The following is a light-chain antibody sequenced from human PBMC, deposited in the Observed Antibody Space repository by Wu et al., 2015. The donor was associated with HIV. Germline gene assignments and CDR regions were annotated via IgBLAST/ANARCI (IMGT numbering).Light chain of an antibody. Sequence: ETVMTQSPATLSVSPGERATLSCRASQTVSTNLAWYQQQPGQALRLLIYGASTRATGIPARFSGGGSGTEFTLTINSMQSEDFAVYYCQQYNNWPNTFGQGTKLEIK. CDR1: QTVSTN. J-gene: IGKJ2*01. CDR3: QQYNNWPNT. CDR2: GAS. V-gene: IGKV3-15*01.